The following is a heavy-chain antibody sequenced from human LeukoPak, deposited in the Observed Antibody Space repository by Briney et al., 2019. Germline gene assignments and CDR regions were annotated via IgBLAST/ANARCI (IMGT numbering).Heavy chain of an antibody. D-gene: IGHD3-10*01. J-gene: IGHJ4*02. CDR3: ARGDGWFGELSNFDY. Sequence: GGSLRLSCAASGFTFSASNMNWVRQAPEKGLEWVSSISSGSSAIYYADSVRGRFTISRDSAKKSLYLQMNSLRDEDTAVYYCARGDGWFGELSNFDYWGQGTLVTVSS. CDR2: ISSGSSAI. CDR1: GFTFSASN. V-gene: IGHV3-48*02.